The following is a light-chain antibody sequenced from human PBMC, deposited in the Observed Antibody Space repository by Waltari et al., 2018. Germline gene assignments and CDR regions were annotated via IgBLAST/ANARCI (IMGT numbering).Light chain of an antibody. CDR3: QQYYSYPQFT. Sequence: ALRMTQSPSSLSASTGDRVTITCRASQGISSYLAWYQQKPGKAPKLLIYAASTLQSGVPSRFSGSGSGTDFTLTISCLQSEEFATYYCQQYYSYPQFTFGPGTKVDIK. CDR2: AAS. CDR1: QGISSY. V-gene: IGKV1-8*01. J-gene: IGKJ3*01.